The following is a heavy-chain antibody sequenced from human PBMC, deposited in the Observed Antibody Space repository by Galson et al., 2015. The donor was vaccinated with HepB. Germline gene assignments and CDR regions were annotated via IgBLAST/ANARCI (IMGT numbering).Heavy chain of an antibody. J-gene: IGHJ4*02. CDR1: GGSISSYY. D-gene: IGHD1-26*01. Sequence: ETLSLTCTVSGGSISSYYWSWIRQPPGKGLEWIGYIYYSGSTNYNPSLKSRVTISVDTSKNQFSLKLSSVTAADTAVYYCARAWSGDYFDYWGQGTLVTVSS. V-gene: IGHV4-59*01. CDR2: IYYSGST. CDR3: ARAWSGDYFDY.